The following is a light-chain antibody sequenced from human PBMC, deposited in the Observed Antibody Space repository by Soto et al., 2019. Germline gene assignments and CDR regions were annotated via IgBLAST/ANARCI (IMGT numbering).Light chain of an antibody. CDR1: QSVNSN. V-gene: IGKV3-15*01. CDR3: QQYNNWPQT. Sequence: EIVMTQSPATVSVSPGERATLFCRASQSVNSNLAWYQQKPGQAPRLLIYGASTRATGIPARFSGSGSGTEFTLTISSLQSEDFAVYYCQQYNNWPQTFGQGTKVDIK. J-gene: IGKJ1*01. CDR2: GAS.